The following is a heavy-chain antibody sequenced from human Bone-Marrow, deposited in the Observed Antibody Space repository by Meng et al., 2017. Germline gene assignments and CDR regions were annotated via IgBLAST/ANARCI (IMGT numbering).Heavy chain of an antibody. CDR3: ARGTSGRRYAEY. D-gene: IGHD3-10*01. Sequence: QVVQSGAEVKRSGASAKVSCNASHYTFTGYGVSCVRQAPGPGLGWRACLGAQDGDISHALRFQGRVIVTAARPTATAYMALLNVRSDDTSVYYCARGTSGRRYAEYWGQGTLVTVSS. CDR1: HYTFTGYG. V-gene: IGHV1-18*01. J-gene: IGHJ4*02. CDR2: LGAQDGDI.